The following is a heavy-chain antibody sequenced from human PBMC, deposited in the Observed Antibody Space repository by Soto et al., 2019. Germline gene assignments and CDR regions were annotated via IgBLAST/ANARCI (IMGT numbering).Heavy chain of an antibody. D-gene: IGHD1-1*01. CDR2: IHYTGRT. CDR1: GYSISGSY. CDR3: ARHVHSSGNEAFDY. V-gene: IGHV4-59*08. Sequence: SETLSLTCAVSGYSISGSYWSWIRQPPGKGLEWIGFIHYTGRTSYNPSLKSRITVSLDKSKNQFSLSLSSATAADTAVYYCARHVHSSGNEAFDYWGQGTLVTVSS. J-gene: IGHJ4*02.